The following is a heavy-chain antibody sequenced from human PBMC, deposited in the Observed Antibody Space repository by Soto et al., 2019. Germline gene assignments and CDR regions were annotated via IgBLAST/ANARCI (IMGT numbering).Heavy chain of an antibody. CDR1: GDSISSLY. Sequence: SETLSLTCAVSGDSISSLYWSWIRQPPGKGLEWIGYIYYSGSINYNPSLKSRVTISVDTSKNQFSLKLSSVTAADTAVYYCAMSLWDRSGWQTDYWGQGTLVTVSS. J-gene: IGHJ4*02. D-gene: IGHD6-19*01. CDR2: IYYSGSI. CDR3: AMSLWDRSGWQTDY. V-gene: IGHV4-59*01.